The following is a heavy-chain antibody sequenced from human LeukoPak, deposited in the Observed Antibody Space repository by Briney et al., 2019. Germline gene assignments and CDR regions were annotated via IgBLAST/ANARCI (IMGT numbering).Heavy chain of an antibody. V-gene: IGHV3-53*01. CDR2: IYSDNT. J-gene: IGHJ4*02. CDR1: GFTVSSNS. CDR3: TRDMQGSRLYLVGSQND. Sequence: GGSLRLSCTVSGFTVSSNSMSWVRQAPGKGLEWVSFIYSDNTHYSDSVKGRFTISRDNAMNTLYLQMNSLRAEDSALYYCTRDMQGSRLYLVGSQNDWGQGTLVTVSS. D-gene: IGHD1-26*01.